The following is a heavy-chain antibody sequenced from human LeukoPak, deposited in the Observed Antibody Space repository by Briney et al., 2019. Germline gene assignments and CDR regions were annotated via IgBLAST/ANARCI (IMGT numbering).Heavy chain of an antibody. V-gene: IGHV3-15*01. J-gene: IGHJ5*02. CDR3: TRVGRITMVRGVISWFDP. CDR1: GFTFSNAW. CDR2: IKSKTDGGTT. Sequence: GGSLRLSCAASGFTFSNAWMSWVRQAPGKGLEWVGRIKSKTDGGTTDYAAPVKGRFTISRDDSKNTLYLQMNSLKTEDTAVYYCTRVGRITMVRGVISWFDPWGQGTLVTVSS. D-gene: IGHD3-10*01.